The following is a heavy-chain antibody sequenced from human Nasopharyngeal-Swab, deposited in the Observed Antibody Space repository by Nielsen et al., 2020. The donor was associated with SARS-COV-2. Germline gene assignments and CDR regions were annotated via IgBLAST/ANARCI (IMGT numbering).Heavy chain of an antibody. J-gene: IGHJ4*02. D-gene: IGHD6-19*01. Sequence: EAPGKGLEWVSAISGSGGSTYYADSVKGRFTISRDNSKNTLYLQMNSLRAEDTAVYYCANGIAVFDYWGQGTLVTVSS. CDR3: ANGIAVFDY. V-gene: IGHV3-23*01. CDR2: ISGSGGST.